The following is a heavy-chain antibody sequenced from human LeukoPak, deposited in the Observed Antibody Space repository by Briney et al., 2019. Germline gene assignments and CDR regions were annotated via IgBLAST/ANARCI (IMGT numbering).Heavy chain of an antibody. Sequence: SETLSLTCAVYGEPFSGYYWSWIRQPPGKGLEWIGEINHSGSANYNPSLKSRVTISVDMSKNQFSLKLNSVTAADTAVYYCARARGDYYDSSGYYSAFDYWGQGTLVTVSS. D-gene: IGHD3-22*01. CDR3: ARARGDYYDSSGYYSAFDY. CDR1: GEPFSGYY. CDR2: INHSGSA. V-gene: IGHV4-34*01. J-gene: IGHJ4*02.